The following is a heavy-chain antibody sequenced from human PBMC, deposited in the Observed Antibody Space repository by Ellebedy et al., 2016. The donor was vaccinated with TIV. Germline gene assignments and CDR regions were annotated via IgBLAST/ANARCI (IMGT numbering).Heavy chain of an antibody. CDR2: LYSGGTT. Sequence: GESLKIPCAASEFTVKSNYMPWARRAPGKGLEWVSFLYSGGTTAYAESVRGRFTISRDTSTNTLYLQMNSLRSDDTAVYYCGREGYWTVTSWGQGTLVTVSS. CDR3: GREGYWTVTS. V-gene: IGHV3-53*01. D-gene: IGHD2-8*02. J-gene: IGHJ5*02. CDR1: EFTVKSNY.